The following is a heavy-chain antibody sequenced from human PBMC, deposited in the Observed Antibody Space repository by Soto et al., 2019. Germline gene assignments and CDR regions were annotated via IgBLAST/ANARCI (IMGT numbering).Heavy chain of an antibody. Sequence: QVQLQQWGAGLLKPSETLSLTCAVYGGSFSGYYWSWIRQPPGKGLEWIGEINHSGSTNYNPSLKSRVTISVDTSKNQFSLKLSSVTAADTAVYNCARGRLGFGVVISLWYFDLWGRGTLVTVSS. CDR3: ARGRLGFGVVISLWYFDL. D-gene: IGHD3-3*01. CDR2: INHSGST. J-gene: IGHJ2*01. V-gene: IGHV4-34*01. CDR1: GGSFSGYY.